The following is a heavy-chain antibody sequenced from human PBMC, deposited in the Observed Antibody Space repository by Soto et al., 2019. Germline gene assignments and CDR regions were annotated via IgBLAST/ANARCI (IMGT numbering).Heavy chain of an antibody. V-gene: IGHV1-2*04. J-gene: IGHJ6*04. CDR2: INPNSGGT. D-gene: IGHD3-16*01. CDR3: ARGSHGLGDYYYYGMDV. Sequence: ASVKVSCKASGYTFTGYYMHWVRQAPGQGLEWMGWINPNSGGTNYAQKFQGWVTMTRDTSISTAYMELSRLRSDDTAVYYCARGSHGLGDYYYYGMDVWGKGTTVTVSS. CDR1: GYTFTGYY.